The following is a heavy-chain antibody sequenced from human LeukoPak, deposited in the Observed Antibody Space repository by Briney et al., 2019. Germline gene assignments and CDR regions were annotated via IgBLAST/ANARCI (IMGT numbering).Heavy chain of an antibody. V-gene: IGHV4-59*12. CDR2: FYFGGRT. CDR1: GGPMSRYY. J-gene: IGHJ6*02. Sequence: PGDTLSLTCSVWGGPMSRYYGSWLPQPPGEGVGWVGYFYFGGRTNYNPSIKRRVTNSVDTHKNHFHLKVSSLTAADKAVYYCAGGFSSIAVAGYYGMDVWGQGTTVSVCS. D-gene: IGHD6-19*01. CDR3: AGGFSSIAVAGYYGMDV.